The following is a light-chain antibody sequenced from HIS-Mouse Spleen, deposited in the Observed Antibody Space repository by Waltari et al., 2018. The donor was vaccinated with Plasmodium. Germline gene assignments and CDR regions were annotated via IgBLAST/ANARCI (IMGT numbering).Light chain of an antibody. Sequence: EIVLTQSPGTLSLSPGERATLSCRASQSVSSSNLAWYQQKPGQAPMLLIYGASSRATGIPDRFSGSGSGTDFTLTISRLEPEDFAVYYCQQYGSSPPYTFGQGTKLEIK. CDR1: QSVSSSN. J-gene: IGKJ2*01. CDR2: GAS. V-gene: IGKV3-20*01. CDR3: QQYGSSPPYT.